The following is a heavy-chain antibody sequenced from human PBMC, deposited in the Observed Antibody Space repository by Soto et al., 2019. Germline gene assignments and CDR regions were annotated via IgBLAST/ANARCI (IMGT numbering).Heavy chain of an antibody. D-gene: IGHD6-19*01. CDR3: ANRAVAGRHFDY. CDR1: GYTFTSYA. V-gene: IGHV1-3*01. Sequence: ASVKVSCKASGYTFTSYAMHWVRQAPGQRLEWMGWINAGNGNTKYSQKFQGRVTITRDTSASTAYMELSSLRSEDTAVYYCANRAVAGRHFDYWGQGTLVTVSS. CDR2: INAGNGNT. J-gene: IGHJ4*02.